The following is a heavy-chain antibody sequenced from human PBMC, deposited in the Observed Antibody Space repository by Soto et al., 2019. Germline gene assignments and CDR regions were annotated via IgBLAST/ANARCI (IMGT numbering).Heavy chain of an antibody. D-gene: IGHD4-4*01. CDR1: GGTFSSYA. Sequence: QVQLVQSGAEVKKPGSSVKVSCKASGGTFSSYAISWVRQAPGQGLEWMGGIIPIFGTADYAQKFQGRVTITAHDSTSAAYMELSSLRAEDTAVYYCARDGGVYDSSPFDYWGQGTLVTVSS. V-gene: IGHV1-69*12. CDR3: ARDGGVYDSSPFDY. J-gene: IGHJ4*02. CDR2: IIPIFGTA.